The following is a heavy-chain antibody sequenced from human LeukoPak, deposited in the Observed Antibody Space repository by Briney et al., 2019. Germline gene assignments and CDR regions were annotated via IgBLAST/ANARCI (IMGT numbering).Heavy chain of an antibody. D-gene: IGHD5-24*01. V-gene: IGHV1-18*01. CDR1: GYTFTSSG. J-gene: IGHJ6*03. Sequence: ASVKVSCKASGYTFTSSGISWVRPAPGQGLEWMRWISAYNGNTNYAQKLQGRVTMTTDTSTSTAYIELRSLRSDDTAVYYCARLETYYYYMDVWGKGTTVTVSS. CDR3: ARLETYYYYMDV. CDR2: ISAYNGNT.